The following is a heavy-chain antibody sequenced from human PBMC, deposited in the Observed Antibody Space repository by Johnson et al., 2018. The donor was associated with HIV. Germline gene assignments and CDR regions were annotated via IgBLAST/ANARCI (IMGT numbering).Heavy chain of an antibody. CDR2: INSDGSNT. V-gene: IGHV3-74*01. CDR3: ARDGRLWFGELLADAFDI. J-gene: IGHJ3*02. D-gene: IGHD3-10*01. Sequence: VQVVESGGGLVQPGGSLRLSCAASGFTFSSYWIHWVRQAPGKGLLWVSRINSDGSNTDFADSVKGRFTVSRDNAKNTLYLQMNSLRAEDTAVYFCARDGRLWFGELLADAFDIWGPGTMVTVSS. CDR1: GFTFSSYW.